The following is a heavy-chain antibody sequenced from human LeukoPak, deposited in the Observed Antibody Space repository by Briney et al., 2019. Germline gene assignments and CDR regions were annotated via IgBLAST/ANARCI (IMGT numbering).Heavy chain of an antibody. CDR1: GYTFTSYG. J-gene: IGHJ4*02. V-gene: IGHV1-18*01. Sequence: ASVKVSCKASGYTFTSYGISWVRQAPGQGLEWMGWISAYNGNTNYAQKLQGRVTMTTDTSTSTAYMELRSLRSDDTAVYYCARIRSTIFGVVPGPLDYWGQGTLVTVSS. D-gene: IGHD3-3*01. CDR3: ARIRSTIFGVVPGPLDY. CDR2: ISAYNGNT.